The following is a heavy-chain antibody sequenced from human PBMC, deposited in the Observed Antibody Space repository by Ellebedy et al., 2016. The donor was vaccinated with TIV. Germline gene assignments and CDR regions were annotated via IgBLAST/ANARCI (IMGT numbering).Heavy chain of an antibody. CDR3: AREGVTTVTYLYYYYYYMDV. CDR1: GGSFSGYY. V-gene: IGHV4-34*01. J-gene: IGHJ6*03. D-gene: IGHD4-17*01. Sequence: SETLSLXCAVYGGSFSGYYWSWIRQPPGRGLEWIGEINHSGSTNYNPSLKSRVTISVDTSKNQFSLKLSSVTAADTAVYYCAREGVTTVTYLYYYYYYMDVWGKGTTVTVSS. CDR2: INHSGST.